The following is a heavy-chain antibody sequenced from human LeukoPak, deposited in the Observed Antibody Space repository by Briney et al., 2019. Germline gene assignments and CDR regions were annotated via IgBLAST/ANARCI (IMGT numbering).Heavy chain of an antibody. CDR1: GFTFSNYW. V-gene: IGHV3-74*01. Sequence: GRSLRLSCAASGFTFSNYWMHWVRQAPGKGLVWVSRIDTDGSSTVYADSLNGRFTISRDNAKNTLYLQMNSLRAEDTAVYYCARGDSSARANYWGQGTLVTVSS. CDR3: ARGDSSARANY. CDR2: IDTDGSST. J-gene: IGHJ4*02. D-gene: IGHD3-22*01.